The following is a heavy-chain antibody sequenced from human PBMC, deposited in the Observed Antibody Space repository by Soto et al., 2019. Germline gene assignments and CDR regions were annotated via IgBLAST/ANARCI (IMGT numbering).Heavy chain of an antibody. V-gene: IGHV3-30*18. Sequence: GGSLRLSCAASGFTFSSYGMHWVRQAPGKGLEWVAVISYDGSNKYYADSVKGRFTISRDNSKNTLYLQMNSLRAEDTAVYYCAKDDSSGPYYYYGMDVWGQGTTVTVSS. D-gene: IGHD3-22*01. CDR3: AKDDSSGPYYYYGMDV. CDR2: ISYDGSNK. CDR1: GFTFSSYG. J-gene: IGHJ6*02.